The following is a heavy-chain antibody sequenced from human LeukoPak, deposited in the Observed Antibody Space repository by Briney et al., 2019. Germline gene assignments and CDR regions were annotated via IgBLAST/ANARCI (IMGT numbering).Heavy chain of an antibody. D-gene: IGHD5-18*01. V-gene: IGHV4-59*08. CDR1: GGSLGYYY. CDR2: IYNGGST. CDR3: ARQSATQLWYFDY. Sequence: RPSETLSLTCTVSGGSLGYYYWSWVRQPPGKGLEWIGYIYNGGSTNYNPSLKSRITISIDTAKNQFSLSLSSVTAADTAVYYCARQSATQLWYFDYWGQGSLVTVSS. J-gene: IGHJ4*02.